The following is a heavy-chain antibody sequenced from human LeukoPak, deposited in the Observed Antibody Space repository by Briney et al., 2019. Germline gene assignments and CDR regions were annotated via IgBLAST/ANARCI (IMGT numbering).Heavy chain of an antibody. CDR2: IRYSGRT. D-gene: IGHD1-14*01. CDR1: DHLFSRDF. V-gene: IGHV4-59*01. CDR3: ARLPDVSARPFDY. J-gene: IGHJ4*02. Sequence: SETLSLTCTPSDHLFSRDFWTWLRQPPGKGLEWIGYIRYSGRTEYNPSLKSRVRLSIQTAKNQFSLKLTSVTAAKTTKYYCARLPDVSARPFDYWGKGILVTVSS.